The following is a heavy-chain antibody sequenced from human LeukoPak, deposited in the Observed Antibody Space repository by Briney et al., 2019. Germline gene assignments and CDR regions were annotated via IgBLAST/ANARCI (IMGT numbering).Heavy chain of an antibody. CDR3: ARGLWFGELLYD. D-gene: IGHD3-10*01. J-gene: IGHJ4*02. V-gene: IGHV4-34*01. CDR2: INHSGST. CDR1: GGSFSGYY. Sequence: SETLSLTCAVYGGSFSGYYWSWIRQPPGKGLEWIGEINHSGSTNYNPSLKSRVTISVDTSKNQFSLKLSSVTAADTAVYYCARGLWFGELLYDWGQGTLVTVSS.